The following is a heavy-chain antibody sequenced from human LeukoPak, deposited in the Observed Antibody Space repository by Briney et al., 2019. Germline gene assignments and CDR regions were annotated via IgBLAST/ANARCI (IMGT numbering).Heavy chain of an antibody. CDR3: ARPLRGSIAVAGPYYYYYGMDV. V-gene: IGHV3-48*01. J-gene: IGHJ6*02. Sequence: GGSLRLSCAASGFTFSSYSMNWVRQAPGKGLEWVSYISSSSTIYYADSVKGRFTISRDNAKNSLYPQMNSLRAEDTAVYYCARPLRGSIAVAGPYYYYYGMDVWGQGTTVTVSS. CDR1: GFTFSSYS. CDR2: ISSSSTI. D-gene: IGHD6-19*01.